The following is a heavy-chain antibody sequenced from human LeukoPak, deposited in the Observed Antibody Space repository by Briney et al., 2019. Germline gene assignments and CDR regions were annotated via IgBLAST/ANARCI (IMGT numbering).Heavy chain of an antibody. CDR1: GFTFSSYS. J-gene: IGHJ6*02. CDR2: ISWNSGSI. Sequence: GGSLRLSCAASGFTFSSYSMNWVRQAPGNSLEWVSGISWNSGSIGYADSVKGRFTISRDNAKNSLYLQMNSLRAEDTALYYCAKDTGPNYYYGMDVWGQGTTVTVSS. V-gene: IGHV3-9*01. CDR3: AKDTGPNYYYGMDV.